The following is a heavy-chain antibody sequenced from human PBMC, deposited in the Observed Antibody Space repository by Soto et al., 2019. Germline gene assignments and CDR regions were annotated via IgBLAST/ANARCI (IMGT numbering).Heavy chain of an antibody. Sequence: EVQLVESGGGLIQPGGSLRLSCEVSGFTVSSNYMSWVRQAPGKGLEWVSILYSAGSTYYAVPVKGRFTIARDSSKNTLYLQLNSLGAEETAVYYCAGLWDYDSGIHDAFDVWGQGTMVTVSS. J-gene: IGHJ3*01. V-gene: IGHV3-53*01. CDR3: AGLWDYDSGIHDAFDV. CDR1: GFTVSSNY. D-gene: IGHD3-10*01. CDR2: LYSAGST.